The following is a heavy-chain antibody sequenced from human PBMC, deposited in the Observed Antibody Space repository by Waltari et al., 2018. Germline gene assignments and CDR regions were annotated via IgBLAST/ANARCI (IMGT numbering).Heavy chain of an antibody. D-gene: IGHD2-21*01. Sequence: QLQLQESGPGLVTPSETLSLTCTVSGDSLTSDIYYWGWIRQPPGKGLELIATISYRGATYYSPSLKSRVTISIDTSKNQFSLKVTSVTAADTAVYYCARQGYCGGDCYSDTWGQGTLVTVSP. CDR3: ARQGYCGGDCYSDT. CDR2: ISYRGAT. V-gene: IGHV4-39*01. CDR1: GDSLTSDIYY. J-gene: IGHJ5*02.